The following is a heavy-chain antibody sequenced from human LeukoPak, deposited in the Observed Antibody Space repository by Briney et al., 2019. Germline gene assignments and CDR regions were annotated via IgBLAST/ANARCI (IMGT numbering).Heavy chain of an antibody. J-gene: IGHJ3*02. V-gene: IGHV4-61*02. D-gene: IGHD4-23*01. CDR3: ARAGGNSNGAFDI. Sequence: SQTLSLTCTVSGGSISSGSYYWSWIRQPAGKGLEWIGRIYTSGSTNYNPSLKSRVTISVDTSKNQFSLKLSSVTAADTAVYYCARAGGNSNGAFDIWGQGTMVTVSS. CDR2: IYTSGST. CDR1: GGSISSGSYY.